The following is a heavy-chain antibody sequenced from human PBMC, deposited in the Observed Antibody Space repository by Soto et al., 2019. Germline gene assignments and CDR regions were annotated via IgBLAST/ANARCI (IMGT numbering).Heavy chain of an antibody. CDR1: GYTFTGYY. J-gene: IGHJ4*02. V-gene: IGHV1-2*02. CDR3: ARTEDIVVVPATH. Sequence: GASVKVSCKASGYTFTGYYMHWVRQAPGQGLEWMGWINPNSGGTNYAQKLQGRVTMTTDTSTSTAYMELRSLRSDDTAVYYCARTEDIVVVPATHWGQGTLVTVSS. D-gene: IGHD2-2*01. CDR2: INPNSGGT.